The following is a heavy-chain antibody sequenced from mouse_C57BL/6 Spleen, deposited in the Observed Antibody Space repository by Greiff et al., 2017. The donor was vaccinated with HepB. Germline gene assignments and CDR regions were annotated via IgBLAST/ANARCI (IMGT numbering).Heavy chain of an antibody. D-gene: IGHD1-1*01. CDR3: VRRELYGSSLHSYAMHC. CDR2: IYPGDGDT. Sequence: QVQLQQSGAGLVKPGASVKISCKASGYAFSSDWMNWVKQRPGKGLEWIGQIYPGDGDTNYNGKFKGKATLTADKSSSTAYMQLSSLTSEDSAVYFCVRRELYGSSLHSYAMHCSGHGTSAIVSS. J-gene: IGHJ4*01. V-gene: IGHV1-80*01. CDR1: GYAFSSDW.